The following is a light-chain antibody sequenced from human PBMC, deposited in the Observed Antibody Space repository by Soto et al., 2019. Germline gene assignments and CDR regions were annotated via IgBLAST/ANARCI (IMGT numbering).Light chain of an antibody. CDR2: EGH. V-gene: IGLV2-23*01. J-gene: IGLJ1*01. CDR1: SGYVGTYSL. Sequence: QSVLAQPASVPGSPGQSITISCTGASGYVGTYSLVSWYQQHPGKAPKVVIYEGHKRPSGVPDRFSGSTSVNTAPLTISGLQTDDEADYYCCLYVGATTYVFGTGTKVTVL. CDR3: CLYVGATTYV.